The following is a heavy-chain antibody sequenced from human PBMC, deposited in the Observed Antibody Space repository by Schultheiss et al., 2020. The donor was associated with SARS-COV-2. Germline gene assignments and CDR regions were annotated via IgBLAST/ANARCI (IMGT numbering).Heavy chain of an antibody. CDR3: VGGWLRLFDY. D-gene: IGHD5-12*01. CDR2: ISGSGGST. Sequence: GESLKISCAASGFTFSSYAMSWVRQAPGKGLEWVSAISGSGGSTYYADSVKGRFTISRDNSKNTLYLQMNSLRAEDTAVYYCVGGWLRLFDYWGQGTLVTVSS. CDR1: GFTFSSYA. J-gene: IGHJ4*02. V-gene: IGHV3-23*01.